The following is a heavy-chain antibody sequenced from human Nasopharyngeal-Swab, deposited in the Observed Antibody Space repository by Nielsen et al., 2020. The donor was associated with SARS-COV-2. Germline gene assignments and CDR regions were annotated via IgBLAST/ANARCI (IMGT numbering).Heavy chain of an antibody. CDR2: ISGGSAYT. Sequence: RQAPGKGLEWLSYISGGSAYTKYDDSVKGRFTISRDNAKNTLFLQMNSLRVEDTAVYFCATTVAKAFHIWGQGTMVT. CDR3: ATTVAKAFHI. J-gene: IGHJ3*02. D-gene: IGHD4-17*01. V-gene: IGHV3-11*06.